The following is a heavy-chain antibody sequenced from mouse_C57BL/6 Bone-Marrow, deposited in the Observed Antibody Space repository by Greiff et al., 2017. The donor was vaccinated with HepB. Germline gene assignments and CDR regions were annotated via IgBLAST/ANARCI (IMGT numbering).Heavy chain of an antibody. J-gene: IGHJ3*01. D-gene: IGHD1-1*01. CDR1: GFTFSSYG. V-gene: IGHV5-6*02. CDR3: ARRGGYGSSWFAY. CDR2: ISSGGSYT. Sequence: EVMLVESGGDLVKPGGSLKLSCAASGFTFSSYGMSWVRQTPDERLEWVATISSGGSYTYYPDSVKGRFTISRDNAKNTLYLQMSSLKSEDTAMYYCARRGGYGSSWFAYWGQGTLVTVSA.